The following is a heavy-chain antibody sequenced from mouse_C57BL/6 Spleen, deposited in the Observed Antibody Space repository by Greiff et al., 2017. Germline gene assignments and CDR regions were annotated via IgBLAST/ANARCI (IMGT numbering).Heavy chain of an antibody. Sequence: VKLQQPGAELVMPGASVKLSCKASGYTFTSYWMHWVKQRPGQGLEWIGEIDPSDSYTNYNQKFKGKSTLTVDKSSSTAYMQLSSLTSEDSAVYYCAIYSNYDAYWGQGTLVTVSA. J-gene: IGHJ3*01. CDR2: IDPSDSYT. D-gene: IGHD2-5*01. CDR3: AIYSNYDAY. CDR1: GYTFTSYW. V-gene: IGHV1-69*01.